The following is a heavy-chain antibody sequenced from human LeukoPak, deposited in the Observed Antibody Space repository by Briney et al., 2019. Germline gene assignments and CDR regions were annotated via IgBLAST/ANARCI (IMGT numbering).Heavy chain of an antibody. D-gene: IGHD3-10*01. J-gene: IGHJ3*02. Sequence: PGGSLRLSCAASGFIVSSTYMTWVRQAPGKGLEWVSVLYGDGRTYYPDSVKGRFTISRDNSKNTVYLQMNSLRVEDTAVYYCARRLTNRYGPGIYSVAFDIWGQGTTVTVSS. CDR1: GFIVSSTY. V-gene: IGHV3-66*01. CDR2: LYGDGRT. CDR3: ARRLTNRYGPGIYSVAFDI.